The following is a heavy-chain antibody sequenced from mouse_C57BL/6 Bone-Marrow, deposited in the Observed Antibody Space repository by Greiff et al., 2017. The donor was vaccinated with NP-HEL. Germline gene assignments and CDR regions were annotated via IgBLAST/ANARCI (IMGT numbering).Heavy chain of an antibody. CDR2: INPYNGGT. V-gene: IGHV1-19*01. D-gene: IGHD1-1*01. J-gene: IGHJ3*01. CDR1: GYTFTDYY. CDR3: ARGGGSSYRSWFAY. Sequence: VQLKQSGPVLVKPGASVKMSCKASGYTFTDYYMNWVKQSHGKSLEWIGVINPYNGGTSYNQKFKGKATLTVDKSSSTAYMELNSLTSEDSAVYYCARGGGSSYRSWFAYWGQGTLVTVSA.